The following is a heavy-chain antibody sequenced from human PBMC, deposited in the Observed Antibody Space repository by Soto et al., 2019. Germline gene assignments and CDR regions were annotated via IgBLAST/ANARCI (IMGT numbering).Heavy chain of an antibody. CDR3: ARGIYYDFWSGYPGYFDY. CDR1: GGSISSGGYY. CDR2: IYYSGST. D-gene: IGHD3-3*01. Sequence: PSETLSLTCTVSGGSISSGGYYWSWTRQHPGKGLEWIGYIYYSGSTYYNPSLKSRVTISVDTSKNQFSLKLSSVTAADTAVYYCARGIYYDFWSGYPGYFDYWGQGTLVTVSS. J-gene: IGHJ4*02. V-gene: IGHV4-31*03.